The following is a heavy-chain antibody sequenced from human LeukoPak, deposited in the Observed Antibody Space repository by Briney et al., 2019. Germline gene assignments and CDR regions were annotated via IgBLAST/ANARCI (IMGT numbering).Heavy chain of an antibody. CDR1: GGSSSSYY. V-gene: IGHV4-59*01. CDR2: IYYSGST. D-gene: IGHD2-21*02. CDR3: ARTTDWYYQFDY. J-gene: IGHJ4*02. Sequence: SETLSLTCTVSGGSSSSYYWSWIRQPPGKGLEWIGYIYYSGSTNYNPSLKSRVTISVDTSKNQFSLKLSSVTAADTAVYYCARTTDWYYQFDYWGQGTLVTVSS.